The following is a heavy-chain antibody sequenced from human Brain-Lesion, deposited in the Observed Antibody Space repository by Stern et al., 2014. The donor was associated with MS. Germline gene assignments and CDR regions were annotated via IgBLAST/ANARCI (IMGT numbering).Heavy chain of an antibody. D-gene: IGHD3-22*01. V-gene: IGHV3-9*01. CDR2: ISWNSGSI. CDR3: AKDGAGYYYDSSGAFDI. CDR1: GFTFDDYA. J-gene: IGHJ3*02. Sequence: EVHLVESGGGLVQPGRSLRLSCAASGFTFDDYAMHWVRQAPGTGLEWVSGISWNSGSIGYADSVKGRFTISRDNAKNSLYLQMNSLRAEDTALYYCAKDGAGYYYDSSGAFDIWGQGTMVTVSS.